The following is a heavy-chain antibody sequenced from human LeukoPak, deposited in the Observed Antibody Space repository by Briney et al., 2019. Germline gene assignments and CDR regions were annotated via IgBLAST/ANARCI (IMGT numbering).Heavy chain of an antibody. CDR3: AREFNDFWSGYQEYYFDY. Sequence: SETLSLTCTVSGGSISSYYWSWIRQPAGKGLEWIGRIYTSGSTNCNPSLKSRVTMSVDTSKNQFSLKLSSVTAADTAVYYCAREFNDFWSGYQEYYFDYWGQGTLVTVSS. D-gene: IGHD3-3*01. V-gene: IGHV4-4*07. J-gene: IGHJ4*02. CDR1: GGSISSYY. CDR2: IYTSGST.